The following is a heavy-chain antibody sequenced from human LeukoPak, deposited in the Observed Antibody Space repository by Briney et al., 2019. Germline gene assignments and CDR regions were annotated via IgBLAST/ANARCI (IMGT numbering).Heavy chain of an antibody. CDR2: ISGSGGGT. CDR3: AKRGVVIRVFLVGYHKEAYYFDS. J-gene: IGHJ4*02. Sequence: GGSLRLSCAVSEITLSNYGMSWVRQAPGKGLEWVAGISGSGGGTNYADCVKGRFTISRDNPKNTLYLQMNSLRAEDTAVYFCAKRGVVIRVFLVGYHKEAYYFDSWGQGALVTVSS. V-gene: IGHV3-23*01. D-gene: IGHD3-10*01. CDR1: EITLSNYG.